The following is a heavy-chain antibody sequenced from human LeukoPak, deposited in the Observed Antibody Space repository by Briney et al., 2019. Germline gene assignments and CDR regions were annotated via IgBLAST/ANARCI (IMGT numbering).Heavy chain of an antibody. D-gene: IGHD5-18*01. CDR2: IKSKTDGETT. Sequence: EGSLRLSCAVSGFTFNNAWMNWVRQAPGKGLEWVGRIKSKTDGETTDYAAPVKGRFIISRDDSKNTLYLQMNSLKTEDTAVYYCTTGGYSNGIDYWGQGTLVTVSS. J-gene: IGHJ4*02. V-gene: IGHV3-15*01. CDR3: TTGGYSNGIDY. CDR1: GFTFNNAW.